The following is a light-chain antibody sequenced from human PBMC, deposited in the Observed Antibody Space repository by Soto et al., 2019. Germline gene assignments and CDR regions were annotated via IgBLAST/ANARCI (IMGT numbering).Light chain of an antibody. V-gene: IGKV3-11*01. J-gene: IGKJ4*01. CDR1: QSFSIY. CDR3: QQRVDWLT. CDR2: DAS. Sequence: EIVLPQSPGTLSLSQGDRATLSCRASQSFSIYLAWYQQKPGQAPRLLIYDASNRVTGIPARFSGSGSGTDFTLTISSVEPEDFAVYYCQQRVDWLTFGGGTKLEIK.